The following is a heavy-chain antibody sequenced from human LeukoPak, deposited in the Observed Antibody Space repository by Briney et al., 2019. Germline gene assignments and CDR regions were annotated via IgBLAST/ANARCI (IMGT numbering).Heavy chain of an antibody. J-gene: IGHJ6*02. CDR1: GFTFSNYY. V-gene: IGHV3-21*01. D-gene: IGHD6-19*01. Sequence: PGGSLRLSCAASGFTFSNYYMHWVRQAPGKGLEWVSSISSSSSYIYYAVSVKGRFTISRDNAKNSLYLQMNSLRAEDTAVYYCAREMWQHREQWLGGGTYGMDVWGQGTTVTVSS. CDR3: AREMWQHREQWLGGGTYGMDV. CDR2: ISSSSSYI.